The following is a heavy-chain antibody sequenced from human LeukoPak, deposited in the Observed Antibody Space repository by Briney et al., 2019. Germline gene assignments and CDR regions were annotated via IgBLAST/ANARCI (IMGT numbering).Heavy chain of an antibody. CDR1: GFTFSSYG. D-gene: IGHD3-10*01. Sequence: GGSLRLSCAASGFTFSSYGIHWVRQAPGKGLEWVACIRYDCTNKFSVDSVKGRFTISRDNSKNTLYLQMHSLGGEDTAVYYCAKDSGGGYYYFDHWGQGTLVTVSS. CDR2: IRYDCTNK. CDR3: AKDSGGGYYYFDH. J-gene: IGHJ4*02. V-gene: IGHV3-30*02.